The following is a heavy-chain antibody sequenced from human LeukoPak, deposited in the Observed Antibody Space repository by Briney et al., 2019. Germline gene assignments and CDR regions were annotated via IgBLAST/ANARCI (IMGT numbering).Heavy chain of an antibody. CDR3: ASGKGYNRGFPLDY. CDR1: GFTFSSYA. V-gene: IGHV3-23*01. J-gene: IGHJ4*02. Sequence: GGSLRLSCAASGFTFSSYAMSWVRQAPGKGLEWVSAISGSGGSTYYADSVKGRFTISRDNSKNTLYLQMNSLRAEDTAVYYCASGKGYNRGFPLDYWGQGTLVTVSS. D-gene: IGHD5-24*01. CDR2: ISGSGGST.